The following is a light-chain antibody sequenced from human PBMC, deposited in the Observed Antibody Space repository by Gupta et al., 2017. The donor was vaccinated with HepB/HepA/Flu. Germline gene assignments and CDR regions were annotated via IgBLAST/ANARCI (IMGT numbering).Light chain of an antibody. CDR3: LQRLEFPYT. CDR2: TLS. Sequence: DIVMTQTPLSLPVTPGEPASISCRASQSLLNSDDGNTYLDWYLQKPGQSPHLLIYTLSSRASGVPDRVSRSGSGTDFTLKISWVEAEDVGVYYCLQRLEFPYTFGQGTKL. CDR1: QSLLNSDDGNTY. V-gene: IGKV2-40*01. J-gene: IGKJ2*01.